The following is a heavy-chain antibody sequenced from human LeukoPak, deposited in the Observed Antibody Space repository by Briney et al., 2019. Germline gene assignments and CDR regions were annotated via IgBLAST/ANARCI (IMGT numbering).Heavy chain of an antibody. CDR1: GFIFSTYA. CDR2: ISSSGDNT. CDR3: GKVKAQDAVASYFEY. J-gene: IGHJ4*02. Sequence: GGSLRLSCAASGFIFSTYAMGWVRQAPGKGLEWVSAISSSGDNTYYADSVKGQFTISRDNSKNTLDLQMNSLRADDTAIYHCGKVKAQDAVASYFEYWGQGTLVTVSS. D-gene: IGHD2-15*01. V-gene: IGHV3-23*01.